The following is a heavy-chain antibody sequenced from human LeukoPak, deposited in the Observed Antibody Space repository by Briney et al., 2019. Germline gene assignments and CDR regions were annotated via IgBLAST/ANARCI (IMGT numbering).Heavy chain of an antibody. CDR1: GFTFSTHG. V-gene: IGHV3-30*18. J-gene: IGHJ4*02. CDR3: AKDLTAQPMIDY. CDR2: ISYDGSDK. D-gene: IGHD3-22*01. Sequence: GGSLRLSCAASGFTFSTHGMHWIRQSPGKGLEWAAVISYDGSDKYYADSVKGRFTISRDNSKNTLYLQVNSQRTEDTAVYYCAKDLTAQPMIDYWGQGTLVTVSS.